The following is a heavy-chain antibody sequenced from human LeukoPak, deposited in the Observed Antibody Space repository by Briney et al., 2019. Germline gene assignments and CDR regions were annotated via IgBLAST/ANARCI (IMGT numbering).Heavy chain of an antibody. V-gene: IGHV3-21*01. Sequence: GGSLRLSCAGSGFTFNTYSMNWVPPAPGEGLEWGSSISSSSSYIYYADSVRGRFTISRDNAKNSLYLQMNSLRAEDTDVYYCASGSLYYDFWSGPDYWGQGTLVTVSS. J-gene: IGHJ4*02. CDR3: ASGSLYYDFWSGPDY. CDR2: ISSSSSYI. CDR1: GFTFNTYS. D-gene: IGHD3-3*01.